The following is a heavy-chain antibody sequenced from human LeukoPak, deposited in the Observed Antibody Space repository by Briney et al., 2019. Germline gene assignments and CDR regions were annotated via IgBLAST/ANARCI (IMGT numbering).Heavy chain of an antibody. Sequence: SETLSLTCTVSGGSISSYYWSRIRQPAGKGLECIGRIYTSGSTNYNPSLKSRVTMSVDTSKNQFSLKLSSVTAADTAVYYCARDRGVRGGSYGTWFDPWGQGTLVTVSS. CDR2: IYTSGST. V-gene: IGHV4-4*07. J-gene: IGHJ5*02. CDR1: GGSISSYY. CDR3: ARDRGVRGGSYGTWFDP. D-gene: IGHD1-26*01.